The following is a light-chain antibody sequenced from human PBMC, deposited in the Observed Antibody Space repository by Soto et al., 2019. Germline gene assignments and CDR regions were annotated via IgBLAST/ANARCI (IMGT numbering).Light chain of an antibody. Sequence: DIQLTQSPSSLSASVGDRVTITCRASQGISNYLAWYQQKPGKAPKLLIYAASTLQSGVPSRFSGSGSGTDFTLTISRLEPEDFAVYYCQQYGSSPPLTFGGGTKVDIK. CDR3: QQYGSSPPLT. V-gene: IGKV1-9*01. CDR2: AAS. CDR1: QGISNY. J-gene: IGKJ4*01.